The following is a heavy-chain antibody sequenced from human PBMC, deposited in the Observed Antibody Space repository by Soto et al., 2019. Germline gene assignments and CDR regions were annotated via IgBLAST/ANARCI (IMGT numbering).Heavy chain of an antibody. Sequence: GASVKVSCKASGGTFSSYAISWVRQAPGQGLEWMGGIIPIFGTANYAQKFQGRVTITADESTSTAYMELSSLRSEDTAVYYCARIVDTARVTPPSYYYYGMDVWGQGTTVTVSS. CDR2: IIPIFGTA. J-gene: IGHJ6*02. D-gene: IGHD5-18*01. CDR3: ARIVDTARVTPPSYYYYGMDV. CDR1: GGTFSSYA. V-gene: IGHV1-69*13.